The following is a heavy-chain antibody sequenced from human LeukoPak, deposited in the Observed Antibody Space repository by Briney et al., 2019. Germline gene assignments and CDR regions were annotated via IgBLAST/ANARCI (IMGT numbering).Heavy chain of an antibody. CDR3: ARERAHDYSNSRIYYMDV. V-gene: IGHV3-66*02. D-gene: IGHD4-11*01. CDR2: IYSGGRT. Sequence: GGSLRLSCVASGFTVNNNYMNWVCQAPGKGLEWVSVIYSGGRTYYADSVKGRFTISRDSSKNTLSLQMNTLRAEDTAVYYCARERAHDYSNSRIYYMDVWGKGTTVTVSS. CDR1: GFTVNNNY. J-gene: IGHJ6*03.